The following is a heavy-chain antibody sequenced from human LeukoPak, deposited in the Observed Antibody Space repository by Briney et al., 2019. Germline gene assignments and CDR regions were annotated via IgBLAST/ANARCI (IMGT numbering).Heavy chain of an antibody. D-gene: IGHD7-27*01. CDR2: INTNTGNP. Sequence: ASVKVSCTASGYTFTSYAMNWVRQAPGQGLEWVGWINTNTGNPTYAQGFTGRFVFSLDTSVSTAYLQISSLKAEDTAVYYCAKNNAGDIHHWGQGTLVTVSS. CDR3: AKNNAGDIHH. CDR1: GYTFTSYA. V-gene: IGHV7-4-1*02. J-gene: IGHJ1*01.